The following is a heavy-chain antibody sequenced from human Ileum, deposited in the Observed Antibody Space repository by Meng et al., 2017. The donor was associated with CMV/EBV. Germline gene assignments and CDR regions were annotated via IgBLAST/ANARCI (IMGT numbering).Heavy chain of an antibody. CDR1: GGSMSSYY. CDR3: AREGPTDWGRALDY. D-gene: IGHD7-27*01. CDR2: IYTSGSS. Sequence: QVEPQDSGPGQVKPSETLSLTCTVSGGSMSSYYWSWIRQPAVKGLEWIGRIYTSGSSNYNSSLKSRVTMSVDTSKNQFSMKLNSVTAADTAVYYCAREGPTDWGRALDYWGQGTLVTVSS. J-gene: IGHJ4*02. V-gene: IGHV4-4*07.